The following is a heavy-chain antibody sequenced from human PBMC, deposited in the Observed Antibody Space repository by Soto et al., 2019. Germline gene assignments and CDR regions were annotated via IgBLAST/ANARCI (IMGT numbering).Heavy chain of an antibody. V-gene: IGHV4-30-4*01. J-gene: IGHJ6*02. CDR3: SREDDGGDRDYYGLDV. CDR1: GGSISTDHYH. CDR2: IHYSGSI. D-gene: IGHD2-21*02. Sequence: SETLSLTCTVSGGSISTDHYHWTWIRQAPGKGLEWIGYIHYSGSIQFDPSLQSRVSMSVDTSKNLFSLRLSSVTAADTAVYFCSREDDGGDRDYYGLDVWGQGTTVTGSS.